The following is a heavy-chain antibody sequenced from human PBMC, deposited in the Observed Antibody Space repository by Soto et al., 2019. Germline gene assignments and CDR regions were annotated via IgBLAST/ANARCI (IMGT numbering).Heavy chain of an antibody. V-gene: IGHV1-69*13. J-gene: IGHJ3*02. CDR1: RDTFCSYV. Sequence: PVKVASKACRDTFCSYVISWVRKNPGQGLEWMGGIIPVFGTANYAQKFQGRVTITADESTSTAYMELSSLRSEDTAVYYCARGANQKREPVITYDAFDIWAQGTMVTVSS. CDR2: IIPVFGTA. D-gene: IGHD3-22*01. CDR3: ARGANQKREPVITYDAFDI.